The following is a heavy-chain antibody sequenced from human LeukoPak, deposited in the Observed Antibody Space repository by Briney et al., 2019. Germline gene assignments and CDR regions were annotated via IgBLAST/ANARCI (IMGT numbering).Heavy chain of an antibody. J-gene: IGHJ4*02. D-gene: IGHD2-2*01. CDR1: GGSLSGYY. Sequence: PSETLSLTCAVYGGSLSGYYWSWVRQPPGKGLEWIGEVNHSGSTNYSPSLKSRVTISVDTSKNQFSLKLRSVTAADTAVYYCANHLACRSHNCPSFDEWGQGTLVTVSS. V-gene: IGHV4-34*01. CDR2: VNHSGST. CDR3: ANHLACRSHNCPSFDE.